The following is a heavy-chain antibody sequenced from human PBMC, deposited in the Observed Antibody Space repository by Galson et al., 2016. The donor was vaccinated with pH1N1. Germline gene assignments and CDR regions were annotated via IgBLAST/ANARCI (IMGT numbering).Heavy chain of an antibody. CDR2: IKQDGSEK. V-gene: IGHV3-7*01. CDR1: GFTISDYW. J-gene: IGHJ6*02. CDR3: ARSRVTFSSTTCLAV. D-gene: IGHD2-2*01. Sequence: SLRLSCASSGFTISDYWMTWVRQAPGKGLEWVANIKQDGSEKYYADSVKGRFTISRDNSKNTLYLQMNSLRAEDTAVYYCARSRVTFSSTTCLAVWGQGTTVTVSS.